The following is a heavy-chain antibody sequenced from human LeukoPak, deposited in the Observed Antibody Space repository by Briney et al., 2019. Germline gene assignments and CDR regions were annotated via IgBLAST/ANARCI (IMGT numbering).Heavy chain of an antibody. CDR2: IYHSGST. Sequence: SETLSLTCTVSGYSISSGYYWGWIRQPPGKGLEWIGSIYHSGSTYYNPSLKSRVTISVDTSKNQFSLKLSSVTAADTAVYYCARVPGVSSSWYPNYYYYYYMDVWGKGTTVTVSS. V-gene: IGHV4-38-2*02. CDR3: ARVPGVSSSWYPNYYYYYYMDV. J-gene: IGHJ6*03. D-gene: IGHD6-13*01. CDR1: GYSISSGYY.